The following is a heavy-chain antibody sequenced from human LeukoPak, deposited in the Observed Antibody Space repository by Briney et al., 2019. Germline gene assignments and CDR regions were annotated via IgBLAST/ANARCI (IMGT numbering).Heavy chain of an antibody. CDR3: AKDHDYGDLPVA. D-gene: IGHD4-17*01. CDR2: IRYDGSNK. CDR1: GFTFSDYY. Sequence: PGGSLRLSCAASGFTFSDYYMSWVRQAPGKGLEWVAFIRYDGSNKYYADSVKGRFTISRDNSKNTLYLQMNSLRAEDTAVYYCAKDHDYGDLPVAWGQGTLVTVSS. V-gene: IGHV3-30*02. J-gene: IGHJ5*02.